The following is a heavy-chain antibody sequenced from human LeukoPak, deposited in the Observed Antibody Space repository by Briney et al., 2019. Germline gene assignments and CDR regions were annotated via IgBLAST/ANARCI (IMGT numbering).Heavy chain of an antibody. Sequence: SETLSLTCAVYGGSFSGYYWSWIRQPPGKGLEWIGEINHSGSTNCNPSLKSRVTISVDTSKNQFSLKLSSVTAADTAVYYCAREELGSNWKRAAYYWGQGTLVTVSS. J-gene: IGHJ4*02. V-gene: IGHV4-34*01. CDR2: INHSGST. CDR3: AREELGSNWKRAAYY. D-gene: IGHD1-1*01. CDR1: GGSFSGYY.